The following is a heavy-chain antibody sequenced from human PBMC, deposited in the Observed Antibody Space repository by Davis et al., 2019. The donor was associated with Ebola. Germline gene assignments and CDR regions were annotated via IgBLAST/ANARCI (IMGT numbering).Heavy chain of an antibody. V-gene: IGHV1-69*13. Sequence: SVKVSCKASGGTFSSYAISWVRQAPGQGLEWMGGIIPIFGTANYAQKFQGRVTITADESTSTAYMELSSLRSEDTAVYYCARDGVRLRYYYYGMDVWGQGTTVTVSS. D-gene: IGHD4-17*01. CDR1: GGTFSSYA. CDR2: IIPIFGTA. CDR3: ARDGVRLRYYYYGMDV. J-gene: IGHJ6*02.